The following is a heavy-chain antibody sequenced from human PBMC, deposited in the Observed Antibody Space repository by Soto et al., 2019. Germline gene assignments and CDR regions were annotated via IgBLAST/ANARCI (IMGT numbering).Heavy chain of an antibody. V-gene: IGHV3-15*01. Sequence: PGGSLRLSCAASGFTFSNAWMSWFRQAPGKGLEWVGRIKSKTDGGTTDYAAPVKGRFTISRDDSKNTLYLQMNSLKTEDTAVYYCTTGSSGGPYYYYGMDVWGQGTTVTVSS. CDR2: IKSKTDGGTT. J-gene: IGHJ6*02. CDR3: TTGSSGGPYYYYGMDV. CDR1: GFTFSNAW. D-gene: IGHD3-10*01.